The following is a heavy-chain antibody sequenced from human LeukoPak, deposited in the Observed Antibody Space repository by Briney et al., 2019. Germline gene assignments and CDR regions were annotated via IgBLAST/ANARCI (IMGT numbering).Heavy chain of an antibody. D-gene: IGHD6-13*01. CDR3: ARSGYSSSWYMF. CDR2: ISSGGRTI. CDR1: GFPFNNYE. V-gene: IGHV3-48*03. J-gene: IGHJ4*02. Sequence: GGSLRLSCAASGFPFNNYEMNWVRQAPGKGLEWVSSISSGGRTIYYADSVKGRFTISRDKAKNSLYLQMNSLRAEDTAFYYCARSGYSSSWYMFWGQGSLVTVSS.